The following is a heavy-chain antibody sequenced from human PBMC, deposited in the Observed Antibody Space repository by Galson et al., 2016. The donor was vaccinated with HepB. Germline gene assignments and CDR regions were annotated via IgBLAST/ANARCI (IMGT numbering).Heavy chain of an antibody. J-gene: IGHJ4*02. CDR1: GFIFSNYG. V-gene: IGHV3-33*01. Sequence: SLRLSCAGSGFIFSNYGLHWVRQAPGKGLEWVANTWADGNNKYYADSVKGRFTISKDNSKDTVYLQMDNLRADDTALYYCARELHTTSFLVLDSWGQGTRVTVSS. CDR3: ARELHTTSFLVLDS. D-gene: IGHD2-2*01. CDR2: TWADGNNK.